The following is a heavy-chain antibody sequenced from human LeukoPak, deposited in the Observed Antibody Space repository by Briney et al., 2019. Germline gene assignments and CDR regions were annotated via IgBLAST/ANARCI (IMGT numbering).Heavy chain of an antibody. D-gene: IGHD2/OR15-2a*01. CDR1: GGSISSGSYY. CDR3: ARDSPNSYYYYYYMDV. CDR2: IYTSGST. Sequence: SETLSLTCTVPGGSISSGSYYWSWIRQPAGKGLEWIGRIYTSGSTNYNPSLKSRVTISVDTSKNQFSLKLSSVTAADTAVYYCARDSPNSYYYYYYMDVWGKGTTITVSS. V-gene: IGHV4-61*02. J-gene: IGHJ6*03.